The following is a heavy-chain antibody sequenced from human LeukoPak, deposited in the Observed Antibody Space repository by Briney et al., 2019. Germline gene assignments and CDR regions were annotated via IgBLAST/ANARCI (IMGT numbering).Heavy chain of an antibody. Sequence: SETLSLTCTVSGGSISSYYWSWIRQPPGKGREWVGYIYYSGSTNYNPSLKSRVTISVDTSKNQFSLKLSSVTAADTAVYYCARVAPIAVAGDYYYYGMDVWGQGTTVTVSS. CDR1: GGSISSYY. V-gene: IGHV4-59*01. J-gene: IGHJ6*02. D-gene: IGHD6-19*01. CDR2: IYYSGST. CDR3: ARVAPIAVAGDYYYYGMDV.